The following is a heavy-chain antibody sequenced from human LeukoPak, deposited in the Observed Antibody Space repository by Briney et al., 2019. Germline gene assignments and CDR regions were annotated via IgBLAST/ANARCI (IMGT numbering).Heavy chain of an antibody. Sequence: GRSLRLSCAASGFTFSSYGMHWVRQAPGKGLEWVAVIWYDGSNKYYADSVKGRFTISRDNSKNTLYLQMNSLRAEDTAVYYCAREKPPPYYYNIMGIFDYWAREPWSPSPQ. CDR2: IWYDGSNK. V-gene: IGHV3-33*01. CDR1: GFTFSSYG. D-gene: IGHD3-22*01. J-gene: IGHJ4*02. CDR3: AREKPPPYYYNIMGIFDY.